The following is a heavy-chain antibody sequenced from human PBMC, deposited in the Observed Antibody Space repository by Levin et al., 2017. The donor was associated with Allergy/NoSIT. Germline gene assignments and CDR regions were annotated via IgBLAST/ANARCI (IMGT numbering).Heavy chain of an antibody. J-gene: IGHJ3*02. D-gene: IGHD3-22*01. CDR3: AKDYNYDSSGYYYVDAFDI. Sequence: QAGGSLRLSCAASGFTFSSYGMHWVRQAPGKGLEWVAVISYDGSNKYYADSVKGRFTISRDNSKNTLYLQMNSLRAEDTAVYYCAKDYNYDSSGYYYVDAFDIWGQGTMVTVSS. V-gene: IGHV3-30*18. CDR1: GFTFSSYG. CDR2: ISYDGSNK.